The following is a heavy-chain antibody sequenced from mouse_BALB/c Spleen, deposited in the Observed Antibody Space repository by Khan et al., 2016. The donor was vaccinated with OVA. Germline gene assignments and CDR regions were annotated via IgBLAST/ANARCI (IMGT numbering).Heavy chain of an antibody. CDR2: IDPENGNT. D-gene: IGHD2-3*01. J-gene: IGHJ2*01. CDR3: PRSILLYVDY. V-gene: IGHV14-1*02. CDR1: GFNITDYY. Sequence: VQLKESGTELVRPGALVRLSCTASGFNITDYYIHWVKQRPDQGLEWIGWIDPENGNTIYDPQFQGKASITADTSSHKAFLQLSSLTSEDTAVYYCPRSILLYVDYWGQGTTLNVSS.